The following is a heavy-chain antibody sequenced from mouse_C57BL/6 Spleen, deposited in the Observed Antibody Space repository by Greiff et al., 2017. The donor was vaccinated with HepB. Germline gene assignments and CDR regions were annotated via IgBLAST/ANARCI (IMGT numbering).Heavy chain of an antibody. CDR1: GYAFSSSW. CDR3: ARSGDYDYDWFAY. V-gene: IGHV1-82*01. D-gene: IGHD2-4*01. J-gene: IGHJ3*01. Sequence: VQLQQSGPELVKPGASVKISCKASGYAFSSSWMNWVKQRPGKGLEWIGRIYPGDGDTNYNGKFKGKATLTADKSSSTAYMQLSSLTSEDSAVYFCARSGDYDYDWFAYWGQGTLVTVSA. CDR2: IYPGDGDT.